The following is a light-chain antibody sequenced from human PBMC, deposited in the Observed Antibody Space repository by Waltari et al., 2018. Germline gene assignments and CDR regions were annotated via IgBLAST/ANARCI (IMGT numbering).Light chain of an antibody. CDR1: QSVLYSSNNKNY. CDR3: LQYYSLYT. CDR2: WAS. V-gene: IGKV4-1*01. J-gene: IGKJ2*01. Sequence: DIVMTQSPDSLAVSLGERATIHCKSSQSVLYSSNNKNYLAWYQQKPGQPPKLLIYWASTRESGVPDRFSGSGSGTDFTLTISSLQAEDVAVYYCLQYYSLYTFGQGTKLEIK.